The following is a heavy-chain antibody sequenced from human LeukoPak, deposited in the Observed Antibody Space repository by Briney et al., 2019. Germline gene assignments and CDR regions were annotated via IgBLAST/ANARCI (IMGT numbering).Heavy chain of an antibody. D-gene: IGHD6-19*01. CDR2: IYYSGST. V-gene: IGHV4-59*08. CDR1: GGSISSYY. Sequence: SETLSLTCTVSGGSISSYYWSWIRQPPGKGLEWIGYIYYSGSTNYNPSLKCRVTISVDTSKNQFSLKLSSVTAADTAVYYCARVAVAGIGLDAFDIWGQGTMVTVSS. J-gene: IGHJ3*02. CDR3: ARVAVAGIGLDAFDI.